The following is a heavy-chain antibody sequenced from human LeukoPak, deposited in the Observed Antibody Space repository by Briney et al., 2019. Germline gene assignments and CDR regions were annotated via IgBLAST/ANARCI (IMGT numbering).Heavy chain of an antibody. CDR2: ISGSGGST. V-gene: IGHV3-23*01. Sequence: GGSLRLSCAASEFTFSSYAMSWFRQAPGKGLEWVSAISGSGGSTYYGDSVKGRFTISRDNSKNTLYLQMNSLRAEDTAVYYCAKGSSSWYGDAFDIWGQGTMVTVSS. CDR3: AKGSSSWYGDAFDI. J-gene: IGHJ3*02. D-gene: IGHD6-13*01. CDR1: EFTFSSYA.